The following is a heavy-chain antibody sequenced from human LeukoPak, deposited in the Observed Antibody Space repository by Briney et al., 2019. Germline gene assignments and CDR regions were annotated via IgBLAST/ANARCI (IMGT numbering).Heavy chain of an antibody. CDR1: GGSISSYY. D-gene: IGHD3-22*01. CDR2: IFYTGST. J-gene: IGHJ3*01. V-gene: IGHV4-59*01. CDR3: ARSAHCYDSASYGVAFDV. Sequence: PSETLSLTCIVSGGSISSYYWSWIRQPPGKGLEWIGNIFYTGSTKYNPSLKSRVTISVDTSKNQFSLKLSSVTAADTAMYYCARSAHCYDSASYGVAFDVWGQGTMVTVSS.